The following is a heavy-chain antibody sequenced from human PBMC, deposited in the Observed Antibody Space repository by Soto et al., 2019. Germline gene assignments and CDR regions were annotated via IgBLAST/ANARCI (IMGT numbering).Heavy chain of an antibody. CDR2: ISYNGIT. CDR3: ARAWYGGDYSLDF. D-gene: IGHD4-4*01. CDR1: GGSINSGGYY. V-gene: IGHV4-31*03. Sequence: KTSETLSLTCTVSGGSINSGGYYWSWIRQLSGKGLEWIGYISYNGITNYNPSLRSRLTMSVDTSKNHFSLSLTSVTAADTAVYYCARAWYGGDYSLDFWGQGTLVTVSS. J-gene: IGHJ4*02.